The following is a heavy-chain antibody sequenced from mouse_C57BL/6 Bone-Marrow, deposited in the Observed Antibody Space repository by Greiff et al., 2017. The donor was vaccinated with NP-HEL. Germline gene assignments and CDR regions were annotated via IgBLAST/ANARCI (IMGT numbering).Heavy chain of an antibody. CDR3: AREGYYGFAY. CDR1: GYTFTSYW. CDR2: IHPNSGST. Sequence: QVQLQQPGAELVKPGASVKLSCKASGYTFTSYWMHWVKQRPGQGLEWIGMIHPNSGSTNYNEKFKSKATLTVDKSSSTAYLQLSSLTSEDSAVYYCAREGYYGFAYWGQGTLVTVSA. D-gene: IGHD2-3*01. J-gene: IGHJ3*01. V-gene: IGHV1-64*01.